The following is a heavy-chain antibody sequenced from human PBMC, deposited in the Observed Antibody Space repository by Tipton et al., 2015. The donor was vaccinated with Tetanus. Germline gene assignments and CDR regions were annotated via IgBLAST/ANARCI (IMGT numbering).Heavy chain of an antibody. J-gene: IGHJ4*02. CDR2: ISSSSSTI. Sequence: SLRLSCAASGFTFSSYSMNWVRQAPGKGLEWVSYISSSSSTIYYADSVKGRFTISRDNAKNSLYLQMNSLRAEDTALYYCAKDETLAVAGTGRFDYWGQGTLVTVSS. D-gene: IGHD6-19*01. CDR1: GFTFSSYS. CDR3: AKDETLAVAGTGRFDY. V-gene: IGHV3-48*01.